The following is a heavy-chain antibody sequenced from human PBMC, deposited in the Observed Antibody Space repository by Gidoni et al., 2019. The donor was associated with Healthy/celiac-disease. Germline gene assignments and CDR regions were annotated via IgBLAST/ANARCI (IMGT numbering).Heavy chain of an antibody. D-gene: IGHD2-2*01. V-gene: IGHV4-34*01. Sequence: QVQLQQWGAGLLKPSETLSLTCAVYGGSFSGYYWSWIRQPPGKGLEWIGESNHSGSTNYNPSLKSRVTISVDTSKNQFSLKLSSVTAADTAVYYCARVRLGNCSSTSCLHYYYYYMDVWGKGTTVTVSS. CDR3: ARVRLGNCSSTSCLHYYYYYMDV. CDR1: GGSFSGYY. J-gene: IGHJ6*03. CDR2: SNHSGST.